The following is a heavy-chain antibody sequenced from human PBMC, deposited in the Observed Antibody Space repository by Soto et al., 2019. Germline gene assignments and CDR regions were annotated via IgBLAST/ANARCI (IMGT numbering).Heavy chain of an antibody. Sequence: PEESLSISCRCSGYTFSNFGIAWVLHLPGKGLEWMGIIYPGDHETRYSPSFHGKVTISADKSINTAYLQWSSLEASDSAFYYCARSPRSSPCFDYWGQGALVTVSS. CDR2: IYPGDHET. V-gene: IGHV5-51*01. J-gene: IGHJ4*02. D-gene: IGHD6-13*01. CDR1: GYTFSNFG. CDR3: ARSPRSSPCFDY.